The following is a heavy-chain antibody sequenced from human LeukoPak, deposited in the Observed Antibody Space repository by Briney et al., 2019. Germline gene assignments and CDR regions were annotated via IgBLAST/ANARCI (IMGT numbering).Heavy chain of an antibody. CDR1: GGSISTNY. CDR2: IYNSGST. Sequence: SETLSLTCTVSGGSISTNYWSWIRQPPGKGLEWIGYIYNSGSTYYNPSLRSRVTISVDTSKNQFSLKLSSVTAADTAVYYCARLGTMTYFDYWGQGTLVTVSS. J-gene: IGHJ4*02. V-gene: IGHV4-4*08. CDR3: ARLGTMTYFDY. D-gene: IGHD3-22*01.